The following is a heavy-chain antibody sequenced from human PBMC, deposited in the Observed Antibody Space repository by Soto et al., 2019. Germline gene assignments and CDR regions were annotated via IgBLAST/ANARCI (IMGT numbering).Heavy chain of an antibody. V-gene: IGHV4-59*01. J-gene: IGHJ6*03. CDR2: ISYIGST. CDR1: GGSISSSY. D-gene: IGHD3-3*01. Sequence: QVQLQESGPGLVKPSETLSLTCTVSGGSISSSYWSWIRQPPGKGLEWIGYISYIGSTYYNPSLKRRLTISVDRTKNQFSLNLSSVTAADTAVYYCATGHEFWSGYFQSYYMDVWGKGTTVTVSS. CDR3: ATGHEFWSGYFQSYYMDV.